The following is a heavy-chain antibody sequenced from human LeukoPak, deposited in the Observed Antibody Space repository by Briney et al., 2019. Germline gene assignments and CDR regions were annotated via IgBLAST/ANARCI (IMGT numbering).Heavy chain of an antibody. CDR3: ARGDYCTNGVCYIFDY. Sequence: PGGSLRLSCAASGFTFSDYYMSTSGSNIHYADSVKGRFTISRDNAKNSLYLQMNSLRAEDTALYYCARGDYCTNGVCYIFDYWGQGTLVTVSS. CDR2: TSGSNI. J-gene: IGHJ4*02. D-gene: IGHD2-8*01. V-gene: IGHV3-69-1*01. CDR1: GFTFSDYY.